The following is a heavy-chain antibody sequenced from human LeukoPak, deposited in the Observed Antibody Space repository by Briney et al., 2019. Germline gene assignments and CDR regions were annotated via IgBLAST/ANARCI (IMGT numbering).Heavy chain of an antibody. Sequence: SETLSLTCTVSGGSISSNSRYWGWIRQPPGKGLEWIGSIYYSGSTYYNPSLKSRVTISADTSKNQFSLKLSSVTAADTAVYYCARPLWFRERTEFDPWGQGTLVTVST. D-gene: IGHD3-10*01. CDR3: ARPLWFRERTEFDP. V-gene: IGHV4-39*01. CDR2: IYYSGST. J-gene: IGHJ5*02. CDR1: GGSISSNSRY.